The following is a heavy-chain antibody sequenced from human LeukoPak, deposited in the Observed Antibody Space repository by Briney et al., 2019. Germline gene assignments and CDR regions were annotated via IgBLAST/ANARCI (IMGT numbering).Heavy chain of an antibody. Sequence: GGSLRLSCAASGFTFSSYGMHWVRQAPGKGLEWVAVISYDGSNKYCADSVKGRFTISRDNSKNTLYLQMNSLRAEDTAVYYCAKARPYYYDSSGSSAFDYWGQGTLVTVSS. V-gene: IGHV3-30*18. J-gene: IGHJ4*02. CDR3: AKARPYYYDSSGSSAFDY. D-gene: IGHD3-22*01. CDR1: GFTFSSYG. CDR2: ISYDGSNK.